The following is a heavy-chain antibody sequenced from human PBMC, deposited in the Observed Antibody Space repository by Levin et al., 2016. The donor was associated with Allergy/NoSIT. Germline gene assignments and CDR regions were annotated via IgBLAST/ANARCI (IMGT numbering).Heavy chain of an antibody. D-gene: IGHD3-10*01. J-gene: IGHJ4*02. V-gene: IGHV1-46*01. Sequence: WVRQAPGQGLEWMGIIKPSGGSTTYAQKFQGRVTMTRDTSTSTVYMELSSLKSEDTAVYYCARDSGSHMYYFGYWGQGTLVTVSS. CDR2: IKPSGGST. CDR3: ARDSGSHMYYFGY.